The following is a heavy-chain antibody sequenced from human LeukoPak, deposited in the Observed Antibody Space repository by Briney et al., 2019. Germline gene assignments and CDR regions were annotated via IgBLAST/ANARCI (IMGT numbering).Heavy chain of an antibody. J-gene: IGHJ4*02. D-gene: IGHD4-17*01. CDR2: ISDYNGNT. V-gene: IGHV1-18*01. CDR3: ARDLSLGRHDYGEPFDY. CDR1: GYTFTDYG. Sequence: ASVKVSCKNSGYTFTDYGISWVRQAPGQGDEGMGWISDYNGNTNYVQKFHGRVTMTTDTSTSPAYMELRSLRSDDTAFYYCARDLSLGRHDYGEPFDYWGQGTLVTVSS.